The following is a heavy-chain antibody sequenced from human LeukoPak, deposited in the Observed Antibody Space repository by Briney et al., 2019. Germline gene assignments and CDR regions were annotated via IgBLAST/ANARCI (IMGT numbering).Heavy chain of an antibody. D-gene: IGHD3-10*01. V-gene: IGHV3-23*01. CDR1: GFTFSSYA. Sequence: GGSLRLSCAASGFTFSSYAMSWVRQAPGKGLEWVSAVSGSGDSTYYADSVKGRFTLSRDNSKNTLSLQMNSLRAEDTALYYCAKSYNYGSGSYYNHFDSWGQGTLVTVSS. CDR3: AKSYNYGSGSYYNHFDS. CDR2: VSGSGDST. J-gene: IGHJ4*02.